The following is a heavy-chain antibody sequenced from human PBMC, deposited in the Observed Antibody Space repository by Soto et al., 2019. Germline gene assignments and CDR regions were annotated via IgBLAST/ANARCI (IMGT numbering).Heavy chain of an antibody. J-gene: IGHJ5*02. CDR1: GFTFSSYA. D-gene: IGHD6-6*01. CDR3: AKDRIAARDLNWFDP. Sequence: GGSLRLSCAASGFTFSSYAMSWVRQAPGKGLEWVSAISGSGGSTYYADSVKGRFTISRDNSKNTLYLQMNSLRAEGTAVYYCAKDRIAARDLNWFDPWGQGTLVTVSS. V-gene: IGHV3-23*01. CDR2: ISGSGGST.